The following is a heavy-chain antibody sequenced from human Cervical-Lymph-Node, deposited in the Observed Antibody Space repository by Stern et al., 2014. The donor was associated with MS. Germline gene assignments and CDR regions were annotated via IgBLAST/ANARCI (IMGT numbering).Heavy chain of an antibody. Sequence: VQLVESGGGVVRPGRSLRLSCATSGFTFSRYAVLWVRQAPGKVLEWVAAISYDGSNKFYGVSVKGRFTISRDNSKNTLFLQMNNLRPEDSGVYHCARDRLDGDYVYYYGLDVWGQGTTVTVSS. CDR2: ISYDGSNK. CDR1: GFTFSRYA. D-gene: IGHD4-17*01. CDR3: ARDRLDGDYVYYYGLDV. V-gene: IGHV3-30*04. J-gene: IGHJ6*02.